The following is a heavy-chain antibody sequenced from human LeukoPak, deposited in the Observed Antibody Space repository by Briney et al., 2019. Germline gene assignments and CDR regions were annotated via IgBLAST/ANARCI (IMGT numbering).Heavy chain of an antibody. V-gene: IGHV4-59*08. D-gene: IGHD6-13*01. J-gene: IGHJ6*02. Sequence: PSETLSLTCTVSGGSISSYYWSWIRQPPGKGLEWIGYIYYSGSTNYNPSLKSRVTISVDTSKNQFSLKLSSVTAADTAVYYCARLLPRVSRSWYDYYYYGMDVWGQGTTVTVSS. CDR2: IYYSGST. CDR1: GGSISSYY. CDR3: ARLLPRVSRSWYDYYYYGMDV.